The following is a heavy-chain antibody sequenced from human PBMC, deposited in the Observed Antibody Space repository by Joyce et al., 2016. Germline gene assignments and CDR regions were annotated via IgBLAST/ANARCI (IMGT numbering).Heavy chain of an antibody. V-gene: IGHV1-24*01. CDR3: ASSGTSYWCFDL. Sequence: QVQLVQSGAEVKKPGASVKVSCKVSEYTLTELSIHWVRQAPGKGLEWMGGFDPEDGETIYAQKFQGRLTMNEDTSTETSTMELSSLTSDDTAVYYCASSGTSYWCFDLWGRGTLVTVSS. CDR1: EYTLTELS. J-gene: IGHJ2*01. CDR2: FDPEDGET. D-gene: IGHD4-23*01.